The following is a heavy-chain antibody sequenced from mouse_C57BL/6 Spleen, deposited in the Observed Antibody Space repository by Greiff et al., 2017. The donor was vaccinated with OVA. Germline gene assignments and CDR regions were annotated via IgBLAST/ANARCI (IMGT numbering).Heavy chain of an antibody. CDR3: ARLGGNYVGY. V-gene: IGHV1-61*01. J-gene: IGHJ2*01. CDR2: IYPSDSET. Sequence: VQLQQPGAELVRPGSSVKLSCKASGYTFTSYWMDWVKQRPGQGLEWIGNIYPSDSETHYNQKFKDKATLTVDKSSSTAYMQLSSLTSEDSAVYYCARLGGNYVGYWGQGTTLTVSS. CDR1: GYTFTSYW.